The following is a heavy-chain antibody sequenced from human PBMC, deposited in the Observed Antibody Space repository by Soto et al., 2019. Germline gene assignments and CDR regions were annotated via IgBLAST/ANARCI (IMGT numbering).Heavy chain of an antibody. CDR2: INAGNGNT. CDR1: GYTFTSYG. V-gene: IGHV1-3*01. D-gene: IGHD3-22*01. Sequence: ASVKISCKASGYTFTSYGIHWVRQAPGQRLEWTGWINAGNGNTKYSEKFQGRVTITRDTSASTAYLELSSLRSEDTAVYYCARDPNDSSAYYHHHYYGMEVWGKGTKVTVSS. J-gene: IGHJ6*04. CDR3: ARDPNDSSAYYHHHYYGMEV.